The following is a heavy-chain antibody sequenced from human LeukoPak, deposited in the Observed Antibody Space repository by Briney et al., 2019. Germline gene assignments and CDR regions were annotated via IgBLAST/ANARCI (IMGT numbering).Heavy chain of an antibody. D-gene: IGHD6-13*01. CDR1: GFTFSNYI. CDR3: ARGAPSSWADAFDI. J-gene: IGHJ3*02. V-gene: IGHV3-21*01. CDR2: ISGSSSYI. Sequence: GGSLRLSCAASGFTFSNYIMNWVRQAPGKGLEWVSSISGSSSYIYYADSVKGRFTISRDNAKNPLYLQMNSLRAEDTAVYYCARGAPSSWADAFDIWGQGTMVTVSS.